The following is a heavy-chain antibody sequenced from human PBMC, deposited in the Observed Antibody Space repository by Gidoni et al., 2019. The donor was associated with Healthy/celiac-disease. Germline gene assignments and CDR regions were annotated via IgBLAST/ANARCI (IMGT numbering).Heavy chain of an antibody. J-gene: IGHJ4*02. CDR2: IVVGSGNT. CDR1: GITFTSST. Sequence: QMQLVQSGPEVTTPGTSVKVSCKASGITFTSSTVQWVRQARGQRREWIGWIVVGSGNTNYEQKFQERVTITRDMSTSTAYMELSSLRSEDTAVYYCAADRDCSSTSCYPYYFDYWGQGTLVTVSS. D-gene: IGHD2-2*01. V-gene: IGHV1-58*01. CDR3: AADRDCSSTSCYPYYFDY.